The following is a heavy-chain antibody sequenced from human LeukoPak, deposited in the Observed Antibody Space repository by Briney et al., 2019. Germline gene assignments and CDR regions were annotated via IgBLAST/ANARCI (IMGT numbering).Heavy chain of an antibody. D-gene: IGHD1-26*01. J-gene: IGHJ4*02. CDR1: GGSISSSSYY. Sequence: SDTLSLTCTVSGGSISSSSYYWGWIRQPPGKGLEWIGSIYYSGSTYYNPSLKSRVTISVDTSKNQFSLKLSSVTAADTAVYYCARYSWKFDYWGQGTLVTVSS. CDR2: IYYSGST. V-gene: IGHV4-39*01. CDR3: ARYSWKFDY.